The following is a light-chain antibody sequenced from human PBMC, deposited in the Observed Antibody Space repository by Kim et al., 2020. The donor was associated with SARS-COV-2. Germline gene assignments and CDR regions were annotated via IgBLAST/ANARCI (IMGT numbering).Light chain of an antibody. Sequence: ASVGDRVTITCRASQDIRIDLGWYQQNPGSAPKRLIYGASSLQSGVPSRFSGSGSGTKFTLTISSLQPEDFATYFCLQHHTYPITFGQGTRLEIK. CDR1: QDIRID. CDR2: GAS. CDR3: LQHHTYPIT. J-gene: IGKJ5*01. V-gene: IGKV1-17*01.